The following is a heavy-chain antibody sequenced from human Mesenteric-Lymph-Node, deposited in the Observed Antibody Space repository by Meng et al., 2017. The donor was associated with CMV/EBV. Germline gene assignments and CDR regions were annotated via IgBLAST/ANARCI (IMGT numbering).Heavy chain of an antibody. Sequence: GGSLRLSCAASGFTVSSSYLTWVRQAPGKGLEWVSIINSGGSTYYADSVKGRFTISRDNSKNTLYLQMNSLRVEDTAVYYCARRDYGKNDVFDIWGQGTMVNVSS. CDR1: GFTVSSSY. D-gene: IGHD4-17*01. CDR2: INSGGST. CDR3: ARRDYGKNDVFDI. V-gene: IGHV3-66*02. J-gene: IGHJ3*02.